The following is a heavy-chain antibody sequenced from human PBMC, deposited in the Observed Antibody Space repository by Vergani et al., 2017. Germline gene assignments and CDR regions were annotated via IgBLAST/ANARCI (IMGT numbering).Heavy chain of an antibody. CDR1: GFTFTAHG. D-gene: IGHD3-22*01. CDR2: ISGQNFRT. Sequence: EVQLVESGGGLVQPGGSLRLSCAASGFTFTAHGLNWVRQAPGKGLEWVSGISGQNFRTHYADSVKGRFTISRDNSKNTLSLQMNSLTAEDTAIYYCAGPLGTSAYYYGGFDYWGQGILVTVSS. CDR3: AGPLGTSAYYYGGFDY. J-gene: IGHJ4*02. V-gene: IGHV3-23*04.